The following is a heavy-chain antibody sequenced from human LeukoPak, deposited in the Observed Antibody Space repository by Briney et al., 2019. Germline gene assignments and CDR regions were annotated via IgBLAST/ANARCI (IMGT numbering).Heavy chain of an antibody. D-gene: IGHD5-24*01. CDR1: GGAISSYY. Sequence: PSETLSLTCTVSGGAISSYYWSWIRQPPGKGLEWIGYIQYSGSSNYNSSLKSRATISVDTSQNHFSLKVSSVTAADTAVYYCARGKRWLQSPFDYWGQGTLVTVSS. CDR2: IQYSGSS. V-gene: IGHV4-59*01. CDR3: ARGKRWLQSPFDY. J-gene: IGHJ4*02.